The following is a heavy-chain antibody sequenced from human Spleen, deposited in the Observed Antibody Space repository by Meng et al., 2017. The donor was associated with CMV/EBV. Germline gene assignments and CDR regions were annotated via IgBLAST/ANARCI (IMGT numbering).Heavy chain of an antibody. V-gene: IGHV3-9*01. CDR1: GFTFDDYA. J-gene: IGHJ3*02. CDR3: AACIAAAGGVGNAFEI. Sequence: GGSLRLSCAASGFTFDDYAMHWVRQAPGKGLEWVSGISWDSGKIGYEDSVNGRFTISRDNAKNSPYLQMNSLRAEDTALYYCAACIAAAGGVGNAFEIWGQGTMVTVSS. CDR2: ISWDSGKI. D-gene: IGHD6-13*01.